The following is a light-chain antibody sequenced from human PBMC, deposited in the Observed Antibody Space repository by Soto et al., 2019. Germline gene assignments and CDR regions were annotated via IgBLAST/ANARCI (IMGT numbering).Light chain of an antibody. CDR1: QSVSSN. Sequence: EIVMTQSPATLSVSPGERATLSCRASQSVSSNLAWYQQKPGQAPRLLIYGASTRATGIPARLSGSGSGTEFTLTISSLQSEDCAVYYCQQYNNWPPVTFGQGTKLEIK. V-gene: IGKV3-15*01. J-gene: IGKJ2*01. CDR2: GAS. CDR3: QQYNNWPPVT.